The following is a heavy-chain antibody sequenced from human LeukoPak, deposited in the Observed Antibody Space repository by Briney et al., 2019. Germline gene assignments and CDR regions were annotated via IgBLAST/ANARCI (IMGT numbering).Heavy chain of an antibody. V-gene: IGHV3-74*01. Sequence: PGGSLRLSCAASGFTFSSYWMHWVRQAPGKGLVWVSRINSDGSSTTYADSVTGRFTISRDNAKNTLYLEMNSLRAEDTAVYYCARGPQNFFDYWGQGTLVTVSS. CDR1: GFTFSSYW. J-gene: IGHJ4*02. CDR2: INSDGSST. CDR3: ARGPQNFFDY.